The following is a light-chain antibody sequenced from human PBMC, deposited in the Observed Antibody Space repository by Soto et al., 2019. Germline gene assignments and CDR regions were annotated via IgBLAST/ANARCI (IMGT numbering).Light chain of an antibody. J-gene: IGKJ3*01. CDR3: QHYNDWPPAFT. Sequence: EILMTQSPATLSVSPGERTTLSCRASQSLSRNLAWYQQKPGQAPMRLIYGASTRASGIPPRCSGSGSGTEFTLTFSSLQSEDFALFYSQHYNDWPPAFTFGPGTKVD. V-gene: IGKV3-15*01. CDR2: GAS. CDR1: QSLSRN.